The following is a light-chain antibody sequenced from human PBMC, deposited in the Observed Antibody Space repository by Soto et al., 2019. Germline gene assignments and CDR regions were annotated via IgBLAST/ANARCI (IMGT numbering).Light chain of an antibody. CDR3: QSFDSSNHRVV. CDR2: DGN. CDR1: SGSIASNY. Sequence: NFMLTQPHSVSGSPGKTVAISCTRNSGSIASNYVQWYQQRPGRAPVSVIYDGNHRPSGVPDRFSGSIDSSSNSASLTISGLETEDEADYYCQSFDSSNHRVVFGGGTKVTVL. J-gene: IGLJ2*01. V-gene: IGLV6-57*04.